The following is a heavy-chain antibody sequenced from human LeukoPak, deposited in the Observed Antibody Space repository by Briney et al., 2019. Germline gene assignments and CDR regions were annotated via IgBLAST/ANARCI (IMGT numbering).Heavy chain of an antibody. CDR3: ARDPGGGLFYDSSGYEPI. CDR2: VIPIFGTA. V-gene: IGHV1-69*01. CDR1: GGTFSSYA. Sequence: SSVKVSCKASGGTFSSYAISWVRQAPGQGLEWMGGVIPIFGTANYAQKFQGRVTVTADESTSTPYMVLSSLRSEDTAVYYCARDPGGGLFYDSSGYEPIWGQGTLVTVSS. J-gene: IGHJ4*02. D-gene: IGHD3-22*01.